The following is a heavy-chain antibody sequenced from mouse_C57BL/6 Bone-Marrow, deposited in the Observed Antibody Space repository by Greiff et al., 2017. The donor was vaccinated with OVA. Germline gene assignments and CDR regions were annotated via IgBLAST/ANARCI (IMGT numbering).Heavy chain of an antibody. CDR3: ARYYYGSSWFAY. D-gene: IGHD1-1*01. J-gene: IGHJ3*01. CDR2: LSSGGSYT. V-gene: IGHV5-6*01. CDR1: GFTFSSYG. Sequence: EVQLVESGGDLVKPGGSLKLSCAASGFTFSSYGMSWVRQTPDKRLEWVATLSSGGSYTYYPDSVKGRFTISRDNAKNTLYLQMSSLKSEDTAMYYCARYYYGSSWFAYWGQGTLVTVSA.